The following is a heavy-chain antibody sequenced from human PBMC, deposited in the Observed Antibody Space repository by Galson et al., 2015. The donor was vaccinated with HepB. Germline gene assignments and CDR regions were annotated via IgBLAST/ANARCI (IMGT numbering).Heavy chain of an antibody. CDR3: AREVGATYPAWDH. CDR1: GFTFSSYS. CDR2: ISSSSSAI. Sequence: SLRLSCAASGFTFSSYSMTWVRQAPGKGLDWVAYISSSSSAIYHADSVKGRFSISRDNGKNTLYLQMNSLRDEDTAVYFCAREVGATYPAWDHWGQGTLVSVSS. J-gene: IGHJ4*02. V-gene: IGHV3-48*02. D-gene: IGHD1-26*01.